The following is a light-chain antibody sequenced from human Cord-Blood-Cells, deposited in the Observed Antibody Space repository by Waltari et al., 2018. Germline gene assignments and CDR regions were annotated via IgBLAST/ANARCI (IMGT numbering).Light chain of an antibody. CDR3: QQSYSTLWGT. V-gene: IGKV1-39*01. CDR1: QSISSY. Sequence: DIQMTQSPSSLSASVGDRVTITCRASQSISSYLNWYQQKPGKAPKLLIYAASSLQSGVPSRCSGSGSGTDFTLTISSLQPEDFATYYCQQSYSTLWGTFGQGTKLEIK. CDR2: AAS. J-gene: IGKJ2*02.